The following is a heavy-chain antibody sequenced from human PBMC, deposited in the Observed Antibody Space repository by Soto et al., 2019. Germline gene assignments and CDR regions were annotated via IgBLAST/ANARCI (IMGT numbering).Heavy chain of an antibody. V-gene: IGHV3-49*03. J-gene: IGHJ6*02. CDR1: GFTFGDYA. CDR3: TRYTYTSRYSYFGMDV. Sequence: GGSLRLSCTCFGFTFGDYAISWSRQAPGKELEWVGVIRSKAYGETTDYGASVKGRFTILRGDSKSIAYLQLNSLQSEDTGVYYCTRYTYTSRYSYFGMDVWGHGTAVTVSS. CDR2: IRSKAYGETT. D-gene: IGHD2-2*01.